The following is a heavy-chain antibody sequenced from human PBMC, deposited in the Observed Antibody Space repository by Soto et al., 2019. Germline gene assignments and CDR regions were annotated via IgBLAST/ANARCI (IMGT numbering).Heavy chain of an antibody. CDR1: GGSISSYY. Sequence: SETLSLTCTVSGGSISSYYWSWIRQPPGKGLEWIGYIYYSGSTNYNPSLKSRVTISVDTSKNQFSLKLSSVTAADTAVYYCAREDYSTRNWFDPWGQGTLVTVSS. CDR2: IYYSGST. CDR3: AREDYSTRNWFDP. D-gene: IGHD4-4*01. J-gene: IGHJ5*02. V-gene: IGHV4-59*01.